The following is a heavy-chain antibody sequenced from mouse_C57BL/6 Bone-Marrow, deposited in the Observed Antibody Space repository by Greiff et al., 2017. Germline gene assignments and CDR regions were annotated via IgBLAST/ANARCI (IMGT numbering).Heavy chain of an antibody. J-gene: IGHJ4*01. Sequence: VKLMESGAELARPGASVKLSCKASGYTFTSYGLSWVKQRTGQGLEWIGEIYPRSGNTYYNEKFKGKATLTADKSSSTAYMELRSLTSEDSAVYFCALLFYYAMDYWGQGTSVTVSS. D-gene: IGHD1-1*01. CDR1: GYTFTSYG. CDR2: IYPRSGNT. CDR3: ALLFYYAMDY. V-gene: IGHV1-81*01.